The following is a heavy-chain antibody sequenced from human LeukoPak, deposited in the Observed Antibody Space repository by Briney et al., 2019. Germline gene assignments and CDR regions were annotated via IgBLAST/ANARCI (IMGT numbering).Heavy chain of an antibody. Sequence: GESLKISCKGSGYSFTSYWIGWVRQMPGKGLEWMGIICPGDSDTRYSPSFQGQVTISADKSISTAYLQWSSLKASDTAMYYCARPYSSGWYYFDYWGQGTLVTVSP. CDR1: GYSFTSYW. CDR2: ICPGDSDT. CDR3: ARPYSSGWYYFDY. V-gene: IGHV5-51*01. J-gene: IGHJ4*02. D-gene: IGHD6-19*01.